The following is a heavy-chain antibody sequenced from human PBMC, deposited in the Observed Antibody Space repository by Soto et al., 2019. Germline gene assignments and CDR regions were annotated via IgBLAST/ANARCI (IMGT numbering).Heavy chain of an antibody. Sequence: QVPLVQSGAEVKKPGASVKVSCKASGYIFTSYGISWVRQAPGQGLEWMGWISGNKGNTNYAQKCQGRVSMTADPSTGTAYMELRSLRSDDTAVYYCAREQSSGWPNADDFLGQGTLVTVSS. J-gene: IGHJ4*02. CDR1: GYIFTSYG. V-gene: IGHV1-18*01. CDR3: AREQSSGWPNADDF. CDR2: ISGNKGNT. D-gene: IGHD6-19*01.